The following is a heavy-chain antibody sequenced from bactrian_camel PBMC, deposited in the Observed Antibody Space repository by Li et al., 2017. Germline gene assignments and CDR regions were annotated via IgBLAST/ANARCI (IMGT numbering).Heavy chain of an antibody. CDR3: AAGCRFDDAERRLSQEGYYY. Sequence: HVQLVESGGGSVQPGGSLRLSCAISGNTYSLNCLGWFRQFPGKEREGVAALDSDGDTSYAEFVKGRFTISADNAKNTVSLQMNSLKPEDTAMYYCAAGCRFDDAERRLSQEGYYYWGQGTQVTVS. D-gene: IGHD4*01. CDR1: GNTYSLNC. CDR2: LDSDGDT. V-gene: IGHV3S53*01. J-gene: IGHJ4*01.